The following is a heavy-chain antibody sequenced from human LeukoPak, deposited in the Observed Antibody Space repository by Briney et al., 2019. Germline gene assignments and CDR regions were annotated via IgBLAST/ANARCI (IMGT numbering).Heavy chain of an antibody. CDR1: GFIFSDYY. V-gene: IGHV3-64*01. CDR2: ISSNGDST. D-gene: IGHD3-9*01. J-gene: IGHJ6*03. Sequence: GGSLRLSCAASGFIFSDYYMSWIRQAPGKGLEYVSAISSNGDSTYYANSLKGRFTISRDNSKSTLYLQMGSLRPEDMAVYYCARGRYFNYYMDVWGKGTTVTVSS. CDR3: ARGRYFNYYMDV.